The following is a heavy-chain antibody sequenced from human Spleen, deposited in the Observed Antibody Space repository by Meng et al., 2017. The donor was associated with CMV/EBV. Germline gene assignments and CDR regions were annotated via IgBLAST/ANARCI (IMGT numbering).Heavy chain of an antibody. Sequence: GESLKISCAASGFTFDDYYMSWIRQAPGKGLEWVAVISYDGSNKQYADSVKGRFTISRDNSKSTLYLQMNSLRAEDTAVYYCAKDGSTYYYYYGMDVWGQGTTVTVSS. CDR3: AKDGSTYYYYYGMDV. V-gene: IGHV3-30*12. CDR2: ISYDGSNK. CDR1: GFTFDDYY. D-gene: IGHD5-12*01. J-gene: IGHJ6*02.